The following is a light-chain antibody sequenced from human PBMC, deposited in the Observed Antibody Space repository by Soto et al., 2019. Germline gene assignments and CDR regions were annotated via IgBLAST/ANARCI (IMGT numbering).Light chain of an antibody. J-gene: IGKJ4*01. CDR3: QQYNTWPLT. Sequence: EMVIKQSPATLSVSPGDRVTLSCRASQTVRSNSAWYQQKPGQTPRLLIYGASTRATGIPARFSGSGYETEFTLTISSLQSEDFAIYYCQQYNTWPLTFGGGTKVDVK. V-gene: IGKV3-15*01. CDR2: GAS. CDR1: QTVRSN.